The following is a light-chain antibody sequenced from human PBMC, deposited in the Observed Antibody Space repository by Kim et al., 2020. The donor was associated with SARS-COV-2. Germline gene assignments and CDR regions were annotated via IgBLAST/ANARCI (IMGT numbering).Light chain of an antibody. Sequence: DIQMTQSPSSLSASVGDRVTLACLASQDIDNSLNWYQQKPGEPPKLLIFEATHLETGVPRRFTGSTSVTDFTLTITNLQPEDVAIYYCQQYHDVPFTFGGGTRVEIK. CDR2: EAT. CDR3: QQYHDVPFT. CDR1: QDIDNS. V-gene: IGKV1-33*01. J-gene: IGKJ4*01.